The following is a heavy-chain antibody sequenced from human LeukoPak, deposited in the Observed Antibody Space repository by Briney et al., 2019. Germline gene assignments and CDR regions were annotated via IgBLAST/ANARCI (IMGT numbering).Heavy chain of an antibody. J-gene: IGHJ3*02. Sequence: SETLSLTCTVSGGSINNFSWSWIRQPAGRGLEWIGRIYIRGSPHYNPSLKSRVTMSVDTSKNQFSLKLSSVTAADTAVYYCARGRYCSADICSGGDAFDIWGQGTMVSVSS. CDR2: IYIRGSP. D-gene: IGHD2-15*01. CDR3: ARGRYCSADICSGGDAFDI. CDR1: GGSINNFS. V-gene: IGHV4-4*07.